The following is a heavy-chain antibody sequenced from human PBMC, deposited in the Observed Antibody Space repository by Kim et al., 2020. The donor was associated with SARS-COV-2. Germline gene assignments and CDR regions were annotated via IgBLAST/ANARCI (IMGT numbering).Heavy chain of an antibody. V-gene: IGHV1-69*13. D-gene: IGHD5-18*01. J-gene: IGHJ4*02. CDR3: ARGRTPMGYCPFDL. CDR2: IIPYLGTA. CDR1: GRTFSTYG. Sequence: SVKVSCKSSGRTFSTYGFNWVRQAPGQRLEWMGVIIPYLGTADYAQNFQGRIAITADESTSTVYMELSSLRSDDTAVFYCARGRTPMGYCPFDLWGQGTLVTVSS.